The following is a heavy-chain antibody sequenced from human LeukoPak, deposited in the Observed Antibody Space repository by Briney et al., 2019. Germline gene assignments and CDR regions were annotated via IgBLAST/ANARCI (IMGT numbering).Heavy chain of an antibody. CDR1: GFTFSSYA. CDR2: ISGSGGST. V-gene: IGHV3-23*01. Sequence: GGSLRLSCAASGFTFSSYAMSWVRQAPGKGLEWVSAISGSGGSTYYADSVKGRFTISRDNSKNTLYLQMSSLRAEDTAVYYCAKDIGVGHYGSGLNYYGMDVWGQGTTVTVSS. CDR3: AKDIGVGHYGSGLNYYGMDV. J-gene: IGHJ6*02. D-gene: IGHD3-10*01.